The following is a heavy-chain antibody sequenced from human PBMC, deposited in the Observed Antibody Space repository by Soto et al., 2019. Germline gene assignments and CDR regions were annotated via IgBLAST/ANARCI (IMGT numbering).Heavy chain of an antibody. CDR1: GYTFTSYG. V-gene: IGHV1-18*01. J-gene: IGHJ5*02. D-gene: IGHD1-1*01. Sequence: QVQQVQSGAEVKRPGASAKVSCKASGYTFTSYGFSWVRQAPGQGLEWMGWISAYDGSTNYAQKFQGRVTMTTDTSTSTAYMELKSLRSDDTAVYYCARHNSQWPNWFDPWGQATLVTVSS. CDR3: ARHNSQWPNWFDP. CDR2: ISAYDGST.